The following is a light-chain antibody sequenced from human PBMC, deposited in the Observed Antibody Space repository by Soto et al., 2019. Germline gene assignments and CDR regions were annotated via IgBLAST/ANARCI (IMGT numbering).Light chain of an antibody. CDR3: QVWDSSSDHVI. CDR2: DDS. Sequence: SYVVTQPPSVSVAPGQTARITCGGTNIGSKSVHWYQQRPGQAPVLVVYDDSDRPSGIPERFSGSNSGNTATLTISRVEAGDEADYYCQVWDSSSDHVIFGGGTKLTVL. J-gene: IGLJ2*01. CDR1: NIGSKS. V-gene: IGLV3-21*02.